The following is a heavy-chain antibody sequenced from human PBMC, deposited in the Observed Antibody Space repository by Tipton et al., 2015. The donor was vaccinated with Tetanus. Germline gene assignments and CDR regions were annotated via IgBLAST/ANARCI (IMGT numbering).Heavy chain of an antibody. CDR3: AKDYLKGWNYDNWFDP. CDR2: ISYDGSNK. V-gene: IGHV3-30*18. Sequence: SLRLSCAASGFTFSSYGMHWVRQAPGKGLEWVAVISYDGSNKYYADSVKGRFTISRDNSKNTLYLQMNSLRGEDTAVYYCAKDYLKGWNYDNWFDPWGQGTLVTVSS. J-gene: IGHJ5*02. D-gene: IGHD1-7*01. CDR1: GFTFSSYG.